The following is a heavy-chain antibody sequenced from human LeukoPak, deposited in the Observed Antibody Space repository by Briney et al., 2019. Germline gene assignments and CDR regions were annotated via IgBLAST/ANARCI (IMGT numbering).Heavy chain of an antibody. D-gene: IGHD3-10*01. CDR3: ARLQGGVVRGVIEGLFFDI. Sequence: SETLSLTCTVSGGSISSSSYYWGWIRQPPGKGLEWIGSIYYSGSTYYNPSLKSRVTISVDTSKNQFSLKLSSVTAADTAVYYCARLQGGVVRGVIEGLFFDIWGQGTMVTVSS. J-gene: IGHJ3*02. CDR2: IYYSGST. V-gene: IGHV4-39*07. CDR1: GGSISSSSYY.